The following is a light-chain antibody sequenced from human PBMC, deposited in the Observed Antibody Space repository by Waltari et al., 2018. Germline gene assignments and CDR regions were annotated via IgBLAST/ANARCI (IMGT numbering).Light chain of an antibody. CDR3: SSYISSDTLEL. V-gene: IGLV2-14*03. J-gene: IGLJ2*01. CDR2: DFS. CDR1: SSDVGGYNY. Sequence: HSALTQPASVSGSPGQSITISCTGTSSDVGGYNYVSWYQQHQGKAPKLMIFDFSNRPSGFSNRFSGAKSGNTASLAVSGLQAEDEADYYCSSYISSDTLELFGGGTSLTVL.